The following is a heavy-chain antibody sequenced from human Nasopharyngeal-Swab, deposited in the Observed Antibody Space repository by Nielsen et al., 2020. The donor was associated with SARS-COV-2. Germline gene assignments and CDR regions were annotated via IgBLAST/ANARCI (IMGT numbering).Heavy chain of an antibody. J-gene: IGHJ4*02. CDR3: AREIGGSGCLDY. D-gene: IGHD6-19*01. CDR1: GFTFSSYA. V-gene: IGHV3-64*04. CDR2: ISSNGGST. Sequence: GGSLRLSCSASGFTFSSYAMHWVRQAPGKGLEYVSAISSNGGSTYYADSVKGRFTISRDNSKNTLYLQMNSLRAEDTAVYYCAREIGGSGCLDYWGQGTLVTVSS.